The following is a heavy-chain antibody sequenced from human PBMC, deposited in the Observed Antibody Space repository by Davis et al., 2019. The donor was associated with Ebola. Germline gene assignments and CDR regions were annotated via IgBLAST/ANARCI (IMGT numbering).Heavy chain of an antibody. J-gene: IGHJ3*02. CDR2: INPSGGST. CDR3: ARDGANWGSSGAFDI. Sequence: ASVKVSCKASGYTFTGHYMHWVRQAPGQGLAWMGIINPSGGSTSYAQKFQGRVTMTRDTSTSTVYMELSSLRSEDTAVYYCARDGANWGSSGAFDIWGQGTMVTVSS. V-gene: IGHV1-46*01. CDR1: GYTFTGHY. D-gene: IGHD7-27*01.